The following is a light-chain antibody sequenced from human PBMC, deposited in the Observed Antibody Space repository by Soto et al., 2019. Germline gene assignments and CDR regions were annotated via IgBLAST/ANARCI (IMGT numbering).Light chain of an antibody. J-gene: IGKJ1*01. CDR1: QSVSSSY. Sequence: EIVLTQSPGTLSLSPWERATLSCRASQSVSSSYLAWYQQKPGQAPRLLIYGASTRATGIPDRFSGSGSGTDFTLTISRLEPEDSAVYYCQQYGSSPTWTFGQGTKVDIK. CDR2: GAS. CDR3: QQYGSSPTWT. V-gene: IGKV3-20*01.